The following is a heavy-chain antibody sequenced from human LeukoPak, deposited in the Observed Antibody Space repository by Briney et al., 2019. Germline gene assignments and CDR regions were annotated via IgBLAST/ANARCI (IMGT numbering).Heavy chain of an antibody. J-gene: IGHJ3*02. CDR3: ARGIGTSYDSSRDAFDM. V-gene: IGHV4-61*02. Sequence: PLQTLSLTCTVSAGSISSGDDYWSWIRQPAGKGLEWIGRICSPGTNYNYNPSLKSRVTISIDTSKNQFSLKLTSVTAADTAVYYCARGIGTSYDSSRDAFDMWGQGTMVTVSS. CDR2: ICSPGTN. CDR1: AGSISSGDDY. D-gene: IGHD3-22*01.